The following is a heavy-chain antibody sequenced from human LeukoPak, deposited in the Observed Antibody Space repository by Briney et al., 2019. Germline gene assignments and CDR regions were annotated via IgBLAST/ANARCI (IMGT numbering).Heavy chain of an antibody. J-gene: IGHJ4*02. CDR3: ARAPSRDILTGYFHFDY. CDR1: GVPISSYL. V-gene: IGHV4-59*13. D-gene: IGHD3-9*01. Sequence: PSEPLPLPCTVSGVPISSYLGSWLRQPPGKGVVWIGNTYYRRSTNYNPALKSRVTISVDTTKNQCSLKLSSVTAADTAVYYCARAPSRDILTGYFHFDYWGQGTLVTVSS. CDR2: TYYRRST.